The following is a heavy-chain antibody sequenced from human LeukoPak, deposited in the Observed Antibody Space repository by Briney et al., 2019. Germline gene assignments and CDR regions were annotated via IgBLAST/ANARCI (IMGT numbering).Heavy chain of an antibody. D-gene: IGHD6-13*01. CDR3: ARDRAAAAGSFDY. Sequence: PGGSLRLSCAASGFTFSSYSMNWVRQAPGKGLEWVSSISSSSSYIYYADSVKGRFTISRDNAKNSLYLQMNSLRAEDTAVYYCARDRAAAAGSFDYWGQGTLVTVSS. J-gene: IGHJ4*02. CDR2: ISSSSSYI. V-gene: IGHV3-21*01. CDR1: GFTFSSYS.